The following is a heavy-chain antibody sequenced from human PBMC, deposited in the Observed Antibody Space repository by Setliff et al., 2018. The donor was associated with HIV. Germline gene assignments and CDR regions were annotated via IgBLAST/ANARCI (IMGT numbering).Heavy chain of an antibody. CDR2: ISYTGST. V-gene: IGHV4-31*11. CDR3: AKTIGRYFDIFDN. D-gene: IGHD3-9*01. Sequence: ASETLSLTCAVSNGSISSGVSYWIWIRQLPGKGLEWIGHISYTGSTYYNPSLKSRVTILVDTPKNQFSLKRNSVAAADTAVYYCAKTIGRYFDIFDNWGQGTLVTVSS. J-gene: IGHJ4*02. CDR1: NGSISSGVSY.